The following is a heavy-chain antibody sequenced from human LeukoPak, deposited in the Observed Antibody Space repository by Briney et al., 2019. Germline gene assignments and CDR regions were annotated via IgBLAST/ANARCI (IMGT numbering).Heavy chain of an antibody. CDR2: IIPILGIA. V-gene: IGHV1-69*04. D-gene: IGHD1-26*01. CDR3: ARDGGGGAAHFDY. Sequence: SVKVSCKASGGTFSSYTISWVRQAPGQGLEWMGRIIPILGIANYAQKFQGRVTITADKSTSTAYMELSSLRSEDTAVYYGARDGGGGAAHFDYWGQGTLVTVSS. J-gene: IGHJ4*02. CDR1: GGTFSSYT.